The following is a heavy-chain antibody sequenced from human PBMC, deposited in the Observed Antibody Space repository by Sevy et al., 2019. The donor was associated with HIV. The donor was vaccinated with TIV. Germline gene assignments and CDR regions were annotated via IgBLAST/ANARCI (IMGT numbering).Heavy chain of an antibody. Sequence: GGSLRLSCAASGFTFTNFPMHWVRQAPGRGLEWVAIISFNGNQEFYADSVKGRFTISRDNSKSTLYLQMNGLRREDTAVYYCVRTAGLTGSYEYWGQGTQVTVSS. V-gene: IGHV3-30-3*01. J-gene: IGHJ4*02. CDR1: GFTFTNFP. CDR2: ISFNGNQE. CDR3: VRTAGLTGSYEY. D-gene: IGHD3-9*01.